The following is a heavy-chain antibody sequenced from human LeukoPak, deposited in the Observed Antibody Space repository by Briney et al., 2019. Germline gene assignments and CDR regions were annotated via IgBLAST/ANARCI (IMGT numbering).Heavy chain of an antibody. CDR1: GFTFSSYS. J-gene: IGHJ4*02. Sequence: PEGSLRLSCAASGFTFSSYSMNWVRQAPGKGLEWVSYISSSSSTIYYADSVKGRFTISRDNAKNSLYLQMNSLRAEDTAVYYCARLSLHLLEWSPTKGKEMHYFDFWGQGTLVTVSS. V-gene: IGHV3-48*01. CDR3: ARLSLHLLEWSPTKGKEMHYFDF. D-gene: IGHD3-3*01. CDR2: ISSSSSTI.